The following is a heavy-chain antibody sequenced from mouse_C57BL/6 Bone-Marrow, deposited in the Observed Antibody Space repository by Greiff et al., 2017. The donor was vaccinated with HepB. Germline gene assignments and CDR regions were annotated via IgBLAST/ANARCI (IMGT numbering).Heavy chain of an antibody. CDR2: IDPSDSYT. CDR3: ARGGNWDLDY. V-gene: IGHV1-50*01. D-gene: IGHD4-1*01. Sequence: QVQLQHPGAELVKPGASVKLSCKASGYTFTSYWMQWVKQRPGQGLEWIGEIDPSDSYTNYNQKFKGKASLTVDTSSSTAYMQLSSLTSEDSAVYYCARGGNWDLDYWGQGTTLTVSS. J-gene: IGHJ2*01. CDR1: GYTFTSYW.